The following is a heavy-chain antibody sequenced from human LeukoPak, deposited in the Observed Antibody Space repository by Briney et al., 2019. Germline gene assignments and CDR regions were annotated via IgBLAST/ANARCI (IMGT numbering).Heavy chain of an antibody. V-gene: IGHV3-7*01. Sequence: GGSLRLSCAASGFTFGSYWMSWVRQAPGKGLEWVANIKQDGSEKYYVDSVKGRFTISRDNAKNTLYLQVYSLRAEDTAVYYCARGDDYYYDTRGYYYWGQGTLVTVSS. CDR2: IKQDGSEK. J-gene: IGHJ4*02. CDR1: GFTFGSYW. D-gene: IGHD3-22*01. CDR3: ARGDDYYYDTRGYYY.